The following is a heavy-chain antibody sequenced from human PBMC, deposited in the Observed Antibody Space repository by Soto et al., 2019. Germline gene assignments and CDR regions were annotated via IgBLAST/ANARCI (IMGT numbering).Heavy chain of an antibody. Sequence: LSLTCTVSGGSISSGGYYWSWIRQHPGKGLEWIGYIYYSGSTYYNPSLKSRVTISVDTSKNQFSLKLSSVTAADTAVYYCARGDTAMGKDYWGQGTLVTVSS. V-gene: IGHV4-31*03. D-gene: IGHD5-18*01. CDR1: GGSISSGGYY. J-gene: IGHJ4*02. CDR2: IYYSGST. CDR3: ARGDTAMGKDY.